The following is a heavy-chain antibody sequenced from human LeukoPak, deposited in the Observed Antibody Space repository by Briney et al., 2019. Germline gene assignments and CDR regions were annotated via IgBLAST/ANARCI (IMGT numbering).Heavy chain of an antibody. CDR2: IYYSGST. Sequence: PSETLSLTCTVSGGSISSSSYYWGWIRQPPGKGLEWIGSIYYSGSTYYNPSLKSRVTISVDTSKNQFSLKLSSVTAADTAVYYCARLSLWLQSYYFDYWGQGTLVTVSS. CDR1: GGSISSSSYY. D-gene: IGHD5-24*01. CDR3: ARLSLWLQSYYFDY. V-gene: IGHV4-39*01. J-gene: IGHJ4*02.